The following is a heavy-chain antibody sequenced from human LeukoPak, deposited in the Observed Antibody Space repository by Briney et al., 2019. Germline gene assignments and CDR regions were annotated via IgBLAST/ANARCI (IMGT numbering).Heavy chain of an antibody. D-gene: IGHD4-11*01. CDR1: GDSISSGNY. J-gene: IGHJ4*02. V-gene: IGHV4-38-2*02. Sequence: SETLSLTCTVSGDSISSGNYWGWIRQPPGKGLEWIGSIFHTGSTYFNLSLKSRVTISVDTSKNQFSLKLSSVTAADTAVYYCAREGNYLGDWGQGTLVTVSS. CDR2: IFHTGST. CDR3: AREGNYLGD.